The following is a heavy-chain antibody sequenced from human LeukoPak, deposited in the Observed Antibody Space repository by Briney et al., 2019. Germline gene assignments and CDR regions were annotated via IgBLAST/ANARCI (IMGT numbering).Heavy chain of an antibody. CDR1: GGSISSSSYR. Sequence: PSETLSLTCTVSGGSISSSSYRWGWIRQPPGKGLEWIGSIYNSETSYNPSLKSRVTISVDTSKNQFSLRLSSVTAADTSVYYCARGRYNWSYWGQGTLVTVSS. CDR2: IYNSET. CDR3: ARGRYNWSY. V-gene: IGHV4-39*07. D-gene: IGHD1-1*01. J-gene: IGHJ4*02.